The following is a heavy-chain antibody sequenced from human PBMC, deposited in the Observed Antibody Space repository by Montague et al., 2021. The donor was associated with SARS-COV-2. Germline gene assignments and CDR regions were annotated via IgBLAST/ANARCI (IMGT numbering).Heavy chain of an antibody. CDR2: ISSSSSYI. D-gene: IGHD3-10*01. CDR1: GFTFSSYS. CDR3: ARSHELWFGENPQGPGAFDI. J-gene: IGHJ3*02. V-gene: IGHV3-21*01. Sequence: FRRLSCAASGFTFSSYSMNWVRQAPGKGLEWVSSISSSSSYIYYADSVKGRFTISRDNAKDSLYLQMNSLRAEDTAVYYCARSHELWFGENPQGPGAFDIWGQGTMVTVSS.